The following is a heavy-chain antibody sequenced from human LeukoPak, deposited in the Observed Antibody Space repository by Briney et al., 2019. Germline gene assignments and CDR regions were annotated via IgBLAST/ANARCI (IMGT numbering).Heavy chain of an antibody. J-gene: IGHJ4*02. CDR3: ARENIPTDY. D-gene: IGHD2-2*02. V-gene: IGHV4-59*01. Sequence: SETLSLTCTVSGGSISSYYWSWIRQPPGKGLEWIGYIYFTGSTSYNPSLKSRVTISVDTSKNQFSLRLSSVTAADTAVYYCARENIPTDYWGQGTLVTVSS. CDR1: GGSISSYY. CDR2: IYFTGST.